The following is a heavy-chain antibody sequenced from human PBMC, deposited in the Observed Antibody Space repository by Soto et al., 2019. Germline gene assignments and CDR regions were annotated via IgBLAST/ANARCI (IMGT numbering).Heavy chain of an antibody. CDR1: VFTFGNYG. V-gene: IGHV3-30*18. CDR2: TSYDGNNK. D-gene: IGHD1-26*01. Sequence: RGSLRLSCTGSVFTFGNYGMHWFRQAPGKGLEWVASTSYDGNNKYYADSLKGRFTISRDNSKKMVYLQMTSLGPEDTAVYYCAKGGGSARDFDYWGQGALVTVSS. J-gene: IGHJ4*02. CDR3: AKGGGSARDFDY.